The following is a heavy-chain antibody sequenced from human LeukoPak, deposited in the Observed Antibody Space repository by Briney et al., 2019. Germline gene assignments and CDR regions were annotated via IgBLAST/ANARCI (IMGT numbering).Heavy chain of an antibody. J-gene: IGHJ5*02. CDR1: GFTFNNYG. V-gene: IGHV3-30*02. CDR2: IRYDGSNT. CDR3: ARGSSGWFDDNWFDP. D-gene: IGHD6-19*01. Sequence: GGSLRLSCAASGFTFNNYGMHWVRQAPGKGLEWLAFIRYDGSNTYYADSVKGRFTVSRDDSKNTLYLQMNSLRGDDTAVYYCARGSSGWFDDNWFDPWGQGTLVTVSS.